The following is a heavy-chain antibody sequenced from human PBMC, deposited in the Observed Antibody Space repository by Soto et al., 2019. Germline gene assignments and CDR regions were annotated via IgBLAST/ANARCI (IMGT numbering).Heavy chain of an antibody. D-gene: IGHD6-19*01. CDR2: INHSGNI. J-gene: IGHJ4*02. CDR3: ARGQWLQRSEY. Sequence: QVQLQQWGAGLLKPSETLSLTCGVYAESFSGYFWNWIRQPPGKGLEWIGEINHSGNINYNPSLRRRVTISLDTSKNQFSLNLSSVTAAVTAVYYCARGQWLQRSEYWGQVTLVTVSS. V-gene: IGHV4-34*01. CDR1: AESFSGYF.